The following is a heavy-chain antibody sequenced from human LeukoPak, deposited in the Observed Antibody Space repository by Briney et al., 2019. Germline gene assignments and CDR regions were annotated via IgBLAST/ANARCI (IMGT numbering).Heavy chain of an antibody. CDR2: ISSSSSYI. CDR1: GFTFSSYS. Sequence: GGSLRLSCAASGFTFSSYSMNWVRQAPGKGLEWVSSISSSSSYIYYADSVKGRFTISRDNSKNTLYLQMNSLRAEDTAVYYCARDPSWDSSGYGDYWGQGTLVTVSS. CDR3: ARDPSWDSSGYGDY. D-gene: IGHD3-22*01. J-gene: IGHJ4*02. V-gene: IGHV3-21*01.